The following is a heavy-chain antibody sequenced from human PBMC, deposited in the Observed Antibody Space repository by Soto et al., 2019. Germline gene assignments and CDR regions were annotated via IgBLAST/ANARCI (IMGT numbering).Heavy chain of an antibody. V-gene: IGHV3-48*03. J-gene: IGHJ3*02. CDR2: ISSSGNTI. Sequence: EVQLVESGGGLVQPGGSLRLSCTASGFTFSSYEMNWVRQAPGKGLEWDSYISSSGNTIYYADSVKGRFTISRDNAKNSLFLQMNSLRAEDTAVYYCARENDDAFDIWGQGTMVTVSS. CDR1: GFTFSSYE. CDR3: ARENDDAFDI.